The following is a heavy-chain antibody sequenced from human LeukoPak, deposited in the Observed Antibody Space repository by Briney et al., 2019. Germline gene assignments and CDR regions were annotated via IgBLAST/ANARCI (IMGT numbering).Heavy chain of an antibody. Sequence: PGGSLRLSCAASGFTFSSYWMHWVRQAPGKGLVWVSRINSDGSSTSYADSVNGRFTISRDNAKNTLYLQMNSLRAEDTAVYYCAKGPSYYDTSGYYWDAFDIWGQGTMVTVSS. CDR1: GFTFSSYW. D-gene: IGHD3-22*01. CDR3: AKGPSYYDTSGYYWDAFDI. V-gene: IGHV3-74*01. J-gene: IGHJ3*02. CDR2: INSDGSST.